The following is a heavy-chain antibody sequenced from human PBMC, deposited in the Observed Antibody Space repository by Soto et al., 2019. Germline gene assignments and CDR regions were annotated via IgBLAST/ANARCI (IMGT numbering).Heavy chain of an antibody. J-gene: IGHJ4*02. V-gene: IGHV4-31*03. CDR3: ARMKHYDSSGAYDF. Sequence: SETLSLTCTVSGVSTSDAGFYWTWIRQPPGSGLQWIGYISFTGTTYYNPSLKSRLSMSIDTSKNQFSLTLSSVTAADTAVYYCARMKHYDSSGAYDFWSQGSPVTVSS. CDR2: ISFTGTT. CDR1: GVSTSDAGFY. D-gene: IGHD3-22*01.